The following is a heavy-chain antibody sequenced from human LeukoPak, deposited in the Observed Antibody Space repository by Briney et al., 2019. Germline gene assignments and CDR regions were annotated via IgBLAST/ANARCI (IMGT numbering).Heavy chain of an antibody. Sequence: MTSETLSLTCTVSGDSISSSYWSWIRQPPGKGLEWIGYIYYSGNTNYNPSLKSRVTISVDTSKNQFSLKLSSVTAADTAVYYCARGVAVVPPTHYYFDYWGQGSLVTVSS. CDR2: IYYSGNT. CDR3: ARGVAVVPPTHYYFDY. D-gene: IGHD2-2*01. J-gene: IGHJ4*02. V-gene: IGHV4-59*08. CDR1: GDSISSSY.